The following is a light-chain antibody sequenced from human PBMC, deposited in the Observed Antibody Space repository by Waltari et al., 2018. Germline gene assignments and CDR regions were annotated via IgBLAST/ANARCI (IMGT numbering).Light chain of an antibody. J-gene: IGLJ3*02. CDR1: SSNIGSKT. CDR2: NNN. CDR3: AVWDDSLNGWM. V-gene: IGLV1-44*01. Sequence: QSVVTQSPSASGPPGQRVTISCSGSSSNIGSKTVNWYQHLPGTAPKLLIHNNNQRPSGVPYRFSGSKSDPSASLAISGLQSEDEAEYYCAVWDDSLNGWMFGGGTKLTVL.